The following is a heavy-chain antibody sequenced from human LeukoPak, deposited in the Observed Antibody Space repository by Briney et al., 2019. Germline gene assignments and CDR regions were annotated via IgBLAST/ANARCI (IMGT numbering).Heavy chain of an antibody. V-gene: IGHV3-30-3*01. Sequence: PGGSLRLSCAASGFTFSSYAMPWVRQAPGKGLEWVAVISYDGSNKYYADSVKGRFTISRDNSKNTLYLQMNSLRAEDTAVYYCARDQPDSSPLRFLEATGMDVWGQGTTVTVSS. CDR3: ARDQPDSSPLRFLEATGMDV. CDR2: ISYDGSNK. J-gene: IGHJ6*02. D-gene: IGHD3-3*01. CDR1: GFTFSSYA.